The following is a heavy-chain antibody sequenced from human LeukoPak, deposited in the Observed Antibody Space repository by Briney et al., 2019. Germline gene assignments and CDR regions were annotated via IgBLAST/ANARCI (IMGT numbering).Heavy chain of an antibody. CDR2: MNPNSGNT. V-gene: IGHV1-8*01. CDR3: ARGRVSGSGVGY. Sequence: ASVKVSCKASGYTFTSYDINWVRQATGQGLEWMGWMNPNSGNTGYAQKFQGRVTMTRNTSTSTAYMELSSLRSEDTAVYYCARGRVSGSGVGYWGQGTLVTVSS. J-gene: IGHJ4*02. D-gene: IGHD3-10*01. CDR1: GYTFTSYD.